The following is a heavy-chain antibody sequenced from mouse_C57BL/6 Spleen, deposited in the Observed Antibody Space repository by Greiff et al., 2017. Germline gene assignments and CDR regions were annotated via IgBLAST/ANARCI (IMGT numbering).Heavy chain of an antibody. Sequence: EVKLMESGGGLVQPGGSLSLSCAASGFTFTDYYMSWVRQPPGKALEWLGFIRNKANGYTTEYSASVKGRFTISRDNSQSILYLQMKALRAEHSATYYCARDSSGSVDYWGQGTTLTVSS. D-gene: IGHD3-2*02. CDR1: GFTFTDYY. CDR2: IRNKANGYTT. V-gene: IGHV7-3*01. CDR3: ARDSSGSVDY. J-gene: IGHJ2*01.